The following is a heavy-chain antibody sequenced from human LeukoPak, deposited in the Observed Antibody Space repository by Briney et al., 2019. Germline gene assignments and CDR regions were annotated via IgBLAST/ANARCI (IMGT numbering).Heavy chain of an antibody. D-gene: IGHD4-17*01. CDR1: GLTVSTSY. CDR3: ATRPPGDYPYFDF. CDR2: IYSTGTT. V-gene: IGHV3-53*01. Sequence: PGGSLRLSCVVSGLTVSTSYMTWVRQAPGKGPEWVSLIYSTGTTYYADSVKGRFIISRDNSKNTLYLQMNSLRAEDTAVYFCATRPPGDYPYFDFWGQGTLVTVAS. J-gene: IGHJ4*02.